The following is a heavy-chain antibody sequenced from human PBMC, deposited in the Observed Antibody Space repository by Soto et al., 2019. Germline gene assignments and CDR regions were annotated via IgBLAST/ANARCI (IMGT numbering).Heavy chain of an antibody. CDR2: INQDGSEK. Sequence: GGSLRLSCAASGVIFSNFWINWVRQAPGKGLEWVASINQDGSEKYYVDSVKGRFTISRDNAKNSLYLQMNSLRAEDTAVYYCAVLSIAAVVDFWGQGTLVTVSS. CDR1: GVIFSNFW. J-gene: IGHJ4*02. D-gene: IGHD6-25*01. V-gene: IGHV3-7*01. CDR3: AVLSIAAVVDF.